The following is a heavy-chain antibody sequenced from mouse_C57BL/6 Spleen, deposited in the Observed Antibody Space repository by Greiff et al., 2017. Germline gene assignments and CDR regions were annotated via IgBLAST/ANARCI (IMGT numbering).Heavy chain of an antibody. CDR1: GFSFNTYA. V-gene: IGHV10-1*01. J-gene: IGHJ2*01. Sequence: EVQLVESGGGLVQPKGSLKLSCAASGFSFNTYAMNWVRQAPGKGLEWVARIRSKSNNYATYYADSVKDRFTISRDDSESMLYLQMNNLKTEDTAMYYCVRQPSLYYGSSPFDYWGQGTTLTVSS. CDR3: VRQPSLYYGSSPFDY. CDR2: IRSKSNNYAT. D-gene: IGHD1-1*01.